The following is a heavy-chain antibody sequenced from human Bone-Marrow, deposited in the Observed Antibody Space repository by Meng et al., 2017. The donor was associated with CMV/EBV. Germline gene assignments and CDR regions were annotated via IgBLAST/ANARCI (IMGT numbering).Heavy chain of an antibody. J-gene: IGHJ6*01. D-gene: IGHD5-18*01. CDR3: AIGSPTAMATYYYYGMDV. V-gene: IGHV1-8*01. CDR2: MNPNSGNT. Sequence: GESLKISCKASGYTFTSYDINWVRQATGQGLEWMGWMNPNSGNTGYAQKFQGRVTMTRNTSISTAYMELSSLRSEDTAVYYCAIGSPTAMATYYYYGMDVWGQGTTVTGSS. CDR1: GYTFTSYD.